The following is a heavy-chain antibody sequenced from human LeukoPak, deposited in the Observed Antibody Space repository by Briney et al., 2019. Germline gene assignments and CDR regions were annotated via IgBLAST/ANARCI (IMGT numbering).Heavy chain of an antibody. CDR3: ARGLRSSTTWGAIDI. V-gene: IGHV3-66*02. D-gene: IGHD2-2*01. CDR1: GFTVRSSY. J-gene: IGHJ3*02. CDR2: IYSGGSA. Sequence: PGGSLRLSRAASGFTVRSSYVNWVRQAPGKGLEWVSVIYSGGSAYYADSVKGRFTTSRDNSKNTLDLQMNSLRTEDTAVYYCARGLRSSTTWGAIDIWGQGTMVTVSS.